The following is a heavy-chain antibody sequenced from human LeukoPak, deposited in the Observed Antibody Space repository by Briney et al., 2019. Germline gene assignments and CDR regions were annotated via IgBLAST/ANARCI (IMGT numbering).Heavy chain of an antibody. CDR1: GSTFSNYA. Sequence: GGSLRLFCAASGSTFSNYAMSWVRQAPGKGLEWVSGIRSSGHNTYYEDSVKGRFTISRDNSKNMLYLRMNSLRAEDTAVYYCAKYVCGGDCYDYFDCWGQGTLVTVSS. J-gene: IGHJ4*02. CDR2: IRSSGHNT. V-gene: IGHV3-23*01. D-gene: IGHD2-21*02. CDR3: AKYVCGGDCYDYFDC.